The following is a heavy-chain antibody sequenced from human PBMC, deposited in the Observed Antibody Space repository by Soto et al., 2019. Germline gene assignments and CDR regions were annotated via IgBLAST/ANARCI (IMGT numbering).Heavy chain of an antibody. CDR2: IKQDGSEK. D-gene: IGHD4-17*01. V-gene: IGHV3-7*05. J-gene: IGHJ4*02. CDR3: ARGREHDYGDSADY. CDR1: GFTFSSYW. Sequence: GGSLRLSCAASGFTFSSYWMNWVRQAPGKGLEWVANIKQDGSEKYYVDSVKGRFTISRDNAKNSLYLQMNSLRAEDTAVYYCARGREHDYGDSADYWGQGTLVTVSS.